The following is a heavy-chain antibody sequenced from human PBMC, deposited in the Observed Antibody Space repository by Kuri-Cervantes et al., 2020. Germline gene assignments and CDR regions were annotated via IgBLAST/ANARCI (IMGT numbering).Heavy chain of an antibody. CDR1: CGSISSYY. CDR3: ARAITPYYYDSSSYYYYYYMDV. J-gene: IGHJ6*03. V-gene: IGHV4-59*01. CDR2: IYYSGST. Sequence: SETLSLTCTVSCGSISSYYWSWIRQPPGKGLEWIGYIYYSGSTNYNPSLKSRVTISVDTSKNQFSLKLSSVTAADTAVYYCARAITPYYYDSSSYYYYYYMDVWGKGTTVTVSS. D-gene: IGHD3-22*01.